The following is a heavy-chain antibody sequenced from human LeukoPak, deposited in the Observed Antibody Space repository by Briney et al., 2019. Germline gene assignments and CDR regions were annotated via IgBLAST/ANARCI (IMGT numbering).Heavy chain of an antibody. CDR3: ARWTGVIDS. Sequence: GGPLELSCAAPGFPFENYWMNGVPKAPGKGPEWVANIKQDGSVEHYLDSVKGRFTISRDNAKNSLTLQMNGLRAEDTAVYYCARWTGVIDSWGQGTLVTVSS. V-gene: IGHV3-7*01. D-gene: IGHD3-10*01. J-gene: IGHJ4*02. CDR2: IKQDGSVE. CDR1: GFPFENYW.